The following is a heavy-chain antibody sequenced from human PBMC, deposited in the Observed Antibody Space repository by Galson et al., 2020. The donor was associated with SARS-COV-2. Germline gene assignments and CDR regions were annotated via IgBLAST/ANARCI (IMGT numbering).Heavy chain of an antibody. CDR3: TRDMVWAGNYYYMDV. CDR2: IYTSGST. Sequence: SETLSLTCTVSGGSVSSGSYYWSWIRQPAGKGLEWIGRIYTSGSTNYNPSLKSRVTISVDTSKNQFSLKLSSVTAADTAVYFCTRDMVWAGNYYYMDVWVKGTTVTISS. J-gene: IGHJ6*03. CDR1: GGSVSSGSYY. D-gene: IGHD2-8*01. V-gene: IGHV4-61*02.